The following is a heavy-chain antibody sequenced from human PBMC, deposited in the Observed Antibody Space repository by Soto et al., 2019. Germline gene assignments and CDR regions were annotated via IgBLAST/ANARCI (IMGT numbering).Heavy chain of an antibody. Sequence: SSETLSLTCGVSGDSISSTNWWHWVRQPPGKGLEWIGEMHHSGTTNYNPSLKSRVAISVDKSKNQFSLKLNSVTAADTAVYYCARVRQYCSATSCYLDPWGQGTLVTVSS. J-gene: IGHJ5*02. D-gene: IGHD2-2*01. CDR3: ARVRQYCSATSCYLDP. V-gene: IGHV4-4*02. CDR2: MHHSGTT. CDR1: GDSISSTNW.